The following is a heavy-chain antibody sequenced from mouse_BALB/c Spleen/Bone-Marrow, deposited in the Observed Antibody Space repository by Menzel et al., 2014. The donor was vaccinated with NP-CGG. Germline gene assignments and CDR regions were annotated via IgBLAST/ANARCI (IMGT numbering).Heavy chain of an antibody. V-gene: IGHV1-54*01. CDR3: ARRDYAMDY. J-gene: IGHJ4*01. CDR1: GYAFTNYL. Sequence: VQLQQSGAELVRPGTSVKVSCKASGYAFTNYLIEWVKQRPGQGLEWIGVINPGSGGTNYNEKFKGKATLTADKSSSTAYMQFSSLTSDDSAVYFCARRDYAMDYWGQGTSVTVSS. CDR2: INPGSGGT.